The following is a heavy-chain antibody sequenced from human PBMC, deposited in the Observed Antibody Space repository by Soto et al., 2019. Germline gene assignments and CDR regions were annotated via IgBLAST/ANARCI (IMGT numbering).Heavy chain of an antibody. CDR2: ISDRSRHT. J-gene: IGHJ4*02. V-gene: IGHV3-21*01. CDR3: ARTHTVIPFDY. Sequence: GGSLRLSLAASGCTFNRYGLNWVRQAPGRGLEWVAFISDRSRHTYYAESLEGRFTISSDNANRSVLLHMSSLSSEDTASSFCARTHTVIPFDYWGQGTLVTVSS. D-gene: IGHD3-16*02. CDR1: GCTFNRYG.